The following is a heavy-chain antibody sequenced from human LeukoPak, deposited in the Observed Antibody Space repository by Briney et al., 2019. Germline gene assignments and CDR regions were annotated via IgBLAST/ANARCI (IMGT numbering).Heavy chain of an antibody. CDR2: ISGSGGST. V-gene: IGHV3-23*01. CDR1: GFTFSNYA. J-gene: IGHJ5*02. Sequence: GGSLRLSCAASGFTFSNYAMSWVRQAPGKGLEWVSAISGSGGSTYYADSVKGRFTISRDNSKNTLYLQMNSLRAEDTAVYYCAKAHQIVVVPAAIDWFDPWGQGTLVTVSS. D-gene: IGHD2-2*01. CDR3: AKAHQIVVVPAAIDWFDP.